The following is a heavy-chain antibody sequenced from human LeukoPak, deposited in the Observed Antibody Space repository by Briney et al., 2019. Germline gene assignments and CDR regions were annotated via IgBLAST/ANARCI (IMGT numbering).Heavy chain of an antibody. CDR3: ARDRDSSSFYFDY. CDR2: IKQDGSEK. D-gene: IGHD6-6*01. V-gene: IGHV3-7*01. J-gene: IGHJ4*02. Sequence: PGGSLRLSCAASGFTFSSYWMSWVRQAPGKGLEWVANIKQDGSEKYYVDSVKGRFTISRDNAKNSLYLQMNSLRAEDTAVYYCARDRDSSSFYFDYWGQGTLVTVSS. CDR1: GFTFSSYW.